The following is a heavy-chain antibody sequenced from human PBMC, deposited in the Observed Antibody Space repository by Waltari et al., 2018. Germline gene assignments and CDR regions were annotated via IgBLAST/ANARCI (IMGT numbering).Heavy chain of an antibody. V-gene: IGHV3-66*01. J-gene: IGHJ4*02. CDR1: GFTVSSNY. Sequence: EVQLVESGGGLVQPGGSLRLSCAASGFTVSSNYVSWVRQAPGKGLEWVSVIYSGGSTYYADSVKGRFTISRDNSKNTLYLQMNSLRAEDTAVYYCARAGYGSGSYWFYFDYWGQGTLVTVSS. CDR3: ARAGYGSGSYWFYFDY. CDR2: IYSGGST. D-gene: IGHD3-10*01.